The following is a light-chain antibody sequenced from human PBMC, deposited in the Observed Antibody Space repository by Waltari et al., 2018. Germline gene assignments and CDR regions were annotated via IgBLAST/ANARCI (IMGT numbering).Light chain of an antibody. Sequence: VLTQSPGTLSLSPGESATLSCRASQSVLHNYLAWYQQKPGQPPRLLIYGAYNRATGVPDRFSGSGSGTDFTLTISRLEPEDFAVYYCQQYASPPPLTFGGGAKVEIK. CDR2: GAY. J-gene: IGKJ4*01. CDR1: QSVLHNY. CDR3: QQYASPPPLT. V-gene: IGKV3-20*01.